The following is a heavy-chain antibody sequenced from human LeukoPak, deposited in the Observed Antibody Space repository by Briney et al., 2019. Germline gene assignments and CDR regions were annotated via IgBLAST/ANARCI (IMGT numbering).Heavy chain of an antibody. CDR3: ATDIPRRVRGVVYSSFGMDV. Sequence: ASVKVSCKVSRYTLTDLSMHWVRQAPGKGLEWLGGFDPEDGETIYAQKFQGRVTLAEDTSTDTAYMELSSLRSEDTAAYYCATDIPRRVRGVVYSSFGMDVWGQGTTVTVSS. V-gene: IGHV1-24*01. CDR1: RYTLTDLS. CDR2: FDPEDGET. J-gene: IGHJ6*02. D-gene: IGHD3-10*01.